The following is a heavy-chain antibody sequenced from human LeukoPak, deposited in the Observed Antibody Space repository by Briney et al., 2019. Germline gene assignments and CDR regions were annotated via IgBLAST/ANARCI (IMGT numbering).Heavy chain of an antibody. CDR3: ARGLGYGDYYGMDV. J-gene: IGHJ6*02. CDR1: GFTFSDYY. Sequence: PGGSLRFSCAASGFTFSDYYMSWIRQAPGKGLEWVSYISSSGSTICYADSVKGRFTISRDNAKNSLYLQMNSLRAEDTAVYYCARGLGYGDYYGMDVWGQGTTVTVSS. CDR2: ISSSGSTI. V-gene: IGHV3-11*01. D-gene: IGHD3-16*01.